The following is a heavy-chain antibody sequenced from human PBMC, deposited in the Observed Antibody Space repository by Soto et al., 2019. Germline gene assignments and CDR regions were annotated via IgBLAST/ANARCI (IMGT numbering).Heavy chain of an antibody. CDR1: GGTFDHAA. CDR3: ARQIFAADY. J-gene: IGHJ4*02. Sequence: QVQLVQSGAEVKKPGSSVKVSCEAPGGTFDHAAITWVRQAPGQGLEWVGGINPMFNSTHYAQKFQGRVTITAGAVTSTAFMELRGLTSDATAVYYCARQIFAADYWGQGTLLVVSS. D-gene: IGHD3-9*01. V-gene: IGHV1-69*01. CDR2: INPMFNST.